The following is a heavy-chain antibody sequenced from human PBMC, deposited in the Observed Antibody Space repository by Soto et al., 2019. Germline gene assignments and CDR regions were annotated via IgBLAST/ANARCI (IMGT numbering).Heavy chain of an antibody. Sequence: ASVKVSCKASGGTFSSYAISWVRQAPGQGLEWMGGIIPIFGTANYAQKFQGRVTITADESTSTAYMELSSLRSEDTAVYYCARVSAPYIVATIALDYWGQGTLVTVSS. CDR2: IIPIFGTA. CDR1: GGTFSSYA. V-gene: IGHV1-69*13. D-gene: IGHD5-12*01. J-gene: IGHJ4*02. CDR3: ARVSAPYIVATIALDY.